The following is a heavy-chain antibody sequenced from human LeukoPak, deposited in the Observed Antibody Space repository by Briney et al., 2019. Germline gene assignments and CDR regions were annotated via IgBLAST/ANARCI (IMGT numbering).Heavy chain of an antibody. Sequence: SETLSLTCAVYGGSFSGYYWSWIRQPPGKGLEWIGEINHSGSTNYNPSLKSRVTISVDTSKNHFSLKLSSVTAADTAVYYCARLGPYCSSTSCYSPGGYYYYYYMDVWGKGTTVTVSS. CDR3: ARLGPYCSSTSCYSPGGYYYYYYMDV. J-gene: IGHJ6*03. CDR1: GGSFSGYY. D-gene: IGHD2-2*01. CDR2: INHSGST. V-gene: IGHV4-34*01.